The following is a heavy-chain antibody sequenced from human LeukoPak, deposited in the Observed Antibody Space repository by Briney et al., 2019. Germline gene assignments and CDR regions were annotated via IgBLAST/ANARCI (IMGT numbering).Heavy chain of an antibody. CDR3: ARDRSTLGYRQFDY. V-gene: IGHV1-2*02. D-gene: IGHD5-18*01. J-gene: IGHJ4*02. CDR2: VNPNSGVT. Sequence: PSASVRVSCKASGYTFTDYYIHWVRQAPGQGLEWMGWVNPNSGVTMYAQRFQDRVTMTRDPSTNTAYIDLSSLESDETARYYCARDRSTLGYRQFDYWGQGILVTVSS. CDR1: GYTFTDYY.